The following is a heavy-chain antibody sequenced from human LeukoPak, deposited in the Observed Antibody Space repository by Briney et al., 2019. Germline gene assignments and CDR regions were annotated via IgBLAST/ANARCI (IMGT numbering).Heavy chain of an antibody. J-gene: IGHJ6*02. CDR2: IYTSGST. Sequence: SQTLSLTCTVSGGSISSGSYYWSWIRQPAGKGLEWIGRIYTSGSTNYNPSLKSRVTISVDTSKNQFSLKLSSVTAADTAVYYCARHLSDWSGDYYYYAMDVWGQGTTVTVSS. V-gene: IGHV4-61*02. CDR1: GGSISSGSYY. CDR3: ARHLSDWSGDYYYYAMDV. D-gene: IGHD3-10*01.